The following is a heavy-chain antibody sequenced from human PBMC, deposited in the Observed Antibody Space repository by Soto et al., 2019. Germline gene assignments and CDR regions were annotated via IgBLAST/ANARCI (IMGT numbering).Heavy chain of an antibody. V-gene: IGHV3-23*01. CDR1: GFTFSTYV. CDR2: ISGSGGSI. J-gene: IGHJ6*02. D-gene: IGHD1-1*01. CDR3: VNGYWNGDA. Sequence: EVQLLESGGGLVQPGGSLRLSCAASGFTFSTYVMNWVRQAPGNGLEWVSAISGSGGSIHYADSVKGRFTISRDNSKNTLYLQMNSLRDEDTAVYHCVNGYWNGDAWGQGTTVTVSS.